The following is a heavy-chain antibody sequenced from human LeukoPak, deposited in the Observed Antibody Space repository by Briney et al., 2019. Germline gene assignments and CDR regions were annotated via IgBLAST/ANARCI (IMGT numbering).Heavy chain of an antibody. CDR1: GYTFTSYD. CDR2: MNPNSGNT. Sequence: ASVKVSCKASGYTFTSYDINWVRQATGQGLEWMGRMNPNSGNTGYAQKFQGRVTMTRNTSISTAYMELSSLRSEDTAVYYCARTWPGIAAAGPDLGYYFDYWGQGTLVTVSS. CDR3: ARTWPGIAAAGPDLGYYFDY. V-gene: IGHV1-8*01. J-gene: IGHJ4*02. D-gene: IGHD6-13*01.